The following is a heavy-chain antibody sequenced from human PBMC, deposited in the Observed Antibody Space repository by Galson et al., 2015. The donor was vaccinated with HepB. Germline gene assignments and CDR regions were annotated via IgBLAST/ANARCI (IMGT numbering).Heavy chain of an antibody. D-gene: IGHD1-26*01. CDR1: GYTFTSYD. V-gene: IGHV1-69*13. CDR2: INPNSGGT. Sequence: SVKVSCKASGYTFTSYDINWVRQAPGQGLEWMGRINPNSGGTNYAQKFQGRVTITADESTSTAYMELSSLRSEDTAVYYCARPKWEGGDAFDIWGQGTMVTV. J-gene: IGHJ3*02. CDR3: ARPKWEGGDAFDI.